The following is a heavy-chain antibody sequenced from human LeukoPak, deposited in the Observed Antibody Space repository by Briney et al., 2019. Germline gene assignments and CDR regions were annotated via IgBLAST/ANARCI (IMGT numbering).Heavy chain of an antibody. CDR2: IYSSGTN. V-gene: IGHV4-59*12. D-gene: IGHD3-3*01. CDR3: ARGRENYDFWSGLGLSPAGN. CDR1: GGSISGYY. Sequence: KPSETLSLTCTVSGGSISGYYWSWIRQPPGKALEWIAYIYSSGTNLYNPSLKSRGTISVDTSKNQFSLKLSSVTAADTAVYYCARGRENYDFWSGLGLSPAGNWSQGTLVTVSS. J-gene: IGHJ4*02.